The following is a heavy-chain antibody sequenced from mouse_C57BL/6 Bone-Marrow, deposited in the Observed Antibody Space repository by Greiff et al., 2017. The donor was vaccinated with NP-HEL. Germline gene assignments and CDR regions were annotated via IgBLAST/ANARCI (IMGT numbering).Heavy chain of an antibody. J-gene: IGHJ2*01. CDR3: ARRRRFDY. Sequence: EVKVVESGGDLVKPGGSLKLSCAASGFTFSSYGMSWVRQTPDKRLEWVATISSGGSYTYYPDSVKGRFTISRDNAKNTLYLQMSSLKSEDTAMYDCARRRRFDYGGQGTTLTVSS. V-gene: IGHV5-6*01. CDR1: GFTFSSYG. CDR2: ISSGGSYT.